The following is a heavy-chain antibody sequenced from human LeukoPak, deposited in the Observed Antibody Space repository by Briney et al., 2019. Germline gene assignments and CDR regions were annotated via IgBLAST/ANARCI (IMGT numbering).Heavy chain of an antibody. CDR1: GYSFTNYW. CDR2: IYPGDSDT. J-gene: IGHJ4*02. D-gene: IGHD2-15*01. Sequence: GESLKISCKGSGYSFTNYWIGWVRQMPGKGLEWMGIIYPGDSDTRYSPSSQGQVTISADKSISTAYLQWSSLKASDTAMYYCARGYCGGGSCYSYDYWGQGALVTVSS. CDR3: ARGYCGGGSCYSYDY. V-gene: IGHV5-51*01.